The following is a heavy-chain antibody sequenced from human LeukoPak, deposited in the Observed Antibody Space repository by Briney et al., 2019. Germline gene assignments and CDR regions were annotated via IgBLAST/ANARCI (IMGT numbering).Heavy chain of an antibody. Sequence: GGSLRLSCATSGFTFTNFWMTWVCQAQGPGMDWVATRKQDASDIYYVDSVKGRFTISKDNAHNSLYLQMNTLSPEDTAVYYCARTGSGWQPGDYWGQGTLVTVSS. CDR2: RKQDASDI. CDR3: ARTGSGWQPGDY. CDR1: GFTFTNFW. J-gene: IGHJ4*02. V-gene: IGHV3-7*05. D-gene: IGHD6-19*01.